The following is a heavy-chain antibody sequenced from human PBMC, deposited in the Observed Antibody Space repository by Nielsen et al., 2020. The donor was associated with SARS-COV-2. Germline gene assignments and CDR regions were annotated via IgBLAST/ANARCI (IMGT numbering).Heavy chain of an antibody. V-gene: IGHV5-51*01. CDR3: ARSAVGFTNYFYYRLDV. CDR1: GFRFSNSW. D-gene: IGHD1-26*01. J-gene: IGHJ6*02. CDR2: IYAGDSDT. Sequence: GESLKISCEGSGFRFSNSWVAWVRQMPGKGLESIGVIYAGDSDTKYSPSFQGQVTMSADKSINTAYLQWNSLKASDTAMYFCARSAVGFTNYFYYRLDVWGQGTTVTVSS.